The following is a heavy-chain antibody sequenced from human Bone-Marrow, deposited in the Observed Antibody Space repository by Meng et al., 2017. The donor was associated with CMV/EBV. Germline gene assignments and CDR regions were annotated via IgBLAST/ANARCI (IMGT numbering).Heavy chain of an antibody. V-gene: IGHV3-48*03. Sequence: GESLKISCAASGFTFSSYEMNWVRQAPGKGLEWVSYISSSGSTIYYADSVKGRFTISRDNAKNSLYLQMNSLRAEDTAVYYCARVGFGDDFWSGYYSAPIYWGQGTLVPVSS. CDR1: GFTFSSYE. D-gene: IGHD3-3*01. CDR2: ISSSGSTI. CDR3: ARVGFGDDFWSGYYSAPIY. J-gene: IGHJ4*02.